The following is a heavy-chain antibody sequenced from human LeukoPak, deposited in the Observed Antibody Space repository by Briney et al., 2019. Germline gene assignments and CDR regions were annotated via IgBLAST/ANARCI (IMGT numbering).Heavy chain of an antibody. CDR3: ARMRWLPLPPTLFYFDD. D-gene: IGHD5-24*01. Sequence: SETLSLTCSVSGGSISTYYWTWIRQPPGKGLEWIGYILSTGTTKYKYSLKSRVTMSLDTSKNQFSLNLTSVTAADTALYYCARMRWLPLPPTLFYFDDWGQGSLVTVSS. CDR2: ILSTGTT. CDR1: GGSISTYY. J-gene: IGHJ4*02. V-gene: IGHV4-59*01.